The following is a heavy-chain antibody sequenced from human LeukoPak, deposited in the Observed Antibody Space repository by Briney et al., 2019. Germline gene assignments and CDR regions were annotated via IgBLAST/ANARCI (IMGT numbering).Heavy chain of an antibody. CDR3: ARDLNDAFDI. Sequence: SETLSLTCTVSGGSISSGDYYWSWIRQPPGKGREWIGYIYYSGSTYYNPSLKSRVTISVDTSKNQFSLKLSSVTAADTAVYYCARDLNDAFDIWGQGTMVTVSS. J-gene: IGHJ3*02. CDR2: IYYSGST. V-gene: IGHV4-30-4*08. CDR1: GGSISSGDYY.